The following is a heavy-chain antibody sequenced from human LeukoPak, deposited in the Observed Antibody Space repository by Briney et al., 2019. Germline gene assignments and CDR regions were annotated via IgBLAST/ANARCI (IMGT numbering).Heavy chain of an antibody. CDR2: IRGSETAS. CDR3: AKDLLRYFDFLSY. CDR1: GFTFTNAW. J-gene: IGHJ4*02. D-gene: IGHD3-9*01. Sequence: GGSLRLSCVASGFTFTNAWMSWVRQAPGKGLEWVSGIRGSETASYYADSVKGRFIISRDNSKNTLYLEMNNLRAEDTAVYYCAKDLLRYFDFLSYWGQGALVIVAS. V-gene: IGHV3-23*01.